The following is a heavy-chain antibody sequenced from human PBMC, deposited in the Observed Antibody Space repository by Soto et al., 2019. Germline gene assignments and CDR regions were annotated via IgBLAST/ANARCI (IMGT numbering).Heavy chain of an antibody. Sequence: QVPLQESGPGLVKPSQTLSLTCTVSGGAISSGGYYWSWILQHPGKGLEWIGYIYYSGSTYYNPYLKSRVTLSVDTAKNQCSLKLSSVTAADTAVYYCARQGPSVDYGDSDNWFDPWGQGTLVTVSS. CDR1: GGAISSGGYY. J-gene: IGHJ5*02. CDR3: ARQGPSVDYGDSDNWFDP. CDR2: IYYSGST. D-gene: IGHD4-17*01. V-gene: IGHV4-31*03.